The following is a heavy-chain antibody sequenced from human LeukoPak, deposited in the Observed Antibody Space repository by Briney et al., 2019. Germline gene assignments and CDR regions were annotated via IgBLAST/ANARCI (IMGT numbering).Heavy chain of an antibody. J-gene: IGHJ5*02. CDR1: GGSISSYY. Sequence: PWETLSLTCTVSGGSISSYYWSWIRQPPGKGLEWIGYIYYSGSTNYNPSLKSRVTISVDTSKNQFSLKLSSVTAADTAVYYCAREPQAAWFDPWGQGTLVTVSS. CDR2: IYYSGST. V-gene: IGHV4-59*01. D-gene: IGHD6-25*01. CDR3: AREPQAAWFDP.